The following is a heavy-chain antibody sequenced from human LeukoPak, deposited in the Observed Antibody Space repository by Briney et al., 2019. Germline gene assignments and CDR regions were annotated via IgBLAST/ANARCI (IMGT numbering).Heavy chain of an antibody. CDR2: ISNSGGST. J-gene: IGHJ5*02. CDR1: GFTFSSYA. D-gene: IGHD6-19*01. CDR3: ARAPLSSGRGSYLFDP. V-gene: IGHV3-23*01. Sequence: PGGSLRLSCAASGFTFSSYALSWVRQAPGKGLEWVSAISNSGGSTYYADSVKGRFTISRDNSKNTLYLQMNSLRAEDTAVYYCARAPLSSGRGSYLFDPWGQGTLVTVSS.